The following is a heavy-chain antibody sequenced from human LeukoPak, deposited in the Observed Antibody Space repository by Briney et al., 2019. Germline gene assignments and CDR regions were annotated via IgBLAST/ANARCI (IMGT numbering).Heavy chain of an antibody. D-gene: IGHD3-10*02. Sequence: GGSLRLSGPPSGFTFSSYEMNWVRQAPGKGRGWVSYISSSGSTIYYADSVKGRFTISRDNAKNSLYLQMNSLRAEDTAVYYCAELGITMIGGVWGKGTTVTISS. CDR1: GFTFSSYE. V-gene: IGHV3-48*03. J-gene: IGHJ6*04. CDR2: ISSSGSTI. CDR3: AELGITMIGGV.